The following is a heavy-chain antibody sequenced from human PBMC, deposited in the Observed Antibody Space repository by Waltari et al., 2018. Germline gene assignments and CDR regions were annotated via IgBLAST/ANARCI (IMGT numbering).Heavy chain of an antibody. CDR2: INHSRNT. CDR3: ARRRSLPHPYYFDY. CDR1: GGSFSDSY. V-gene: IGHV4-34*01. J-gene: IGHJ4*02. Sequence: QVHLQQWGEGLLKPSATLSLTCAVYGGSFSDSYWSWIRQPPGKGLEWIGEINHSRNTNYNPSLKSRVTTSVDTSKTQFSLKVTSVTAADTAVYYCARRRSLPHPYYFDYWGQGTLVTVSS.